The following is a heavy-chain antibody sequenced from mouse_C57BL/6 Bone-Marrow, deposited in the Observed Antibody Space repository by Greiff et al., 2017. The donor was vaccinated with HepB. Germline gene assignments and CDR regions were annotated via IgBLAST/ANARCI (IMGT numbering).Heavy chain of an antibody. V-gene: IGHV1-63*01. Sequence: VKLMESGAELVRPGTSVKMSCKASGYTFTNYWIGWAKQRPGHGLEWIGDIYPGGGYTNYNEKFKGKATLTADKSSSTAYMQFSSLTSEDSAIYYCARHGSSPWYFDVWGTGTTVTVSS. D-gene: IGHD1-1*01. J-gene: IGHJ1*03. CDR1: GYTFTNYW. CDR3: ARHGSSPWYFDV. CDR2: IYPGGGYT.